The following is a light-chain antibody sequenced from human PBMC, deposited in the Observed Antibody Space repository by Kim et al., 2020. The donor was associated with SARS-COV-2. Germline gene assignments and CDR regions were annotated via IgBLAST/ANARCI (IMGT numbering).Light chain of an antibody. CDR3: CSYAGTYAYWV. CDR1: CSDVGAYNY. V-gene: IGLV2-11*01. Sequence: QSGTIYCTGPCSDVGAYNYVSWYQHHPGKAGKLMISDVSERPSGVPDRFSGSKSGNTASLTISGLQAEDEADYYCCSYAGTYAYWVFGGGTQLTVL. J-gene: IGLJ3*02. CDR2: DVS.